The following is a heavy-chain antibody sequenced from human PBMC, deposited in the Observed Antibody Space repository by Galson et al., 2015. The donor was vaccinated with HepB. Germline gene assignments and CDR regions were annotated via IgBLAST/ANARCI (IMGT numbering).Heavy chain of an antibody. V-gene: IGHV3-30-3*01. J-gene: IGHJ4*02. D-gene: IGHD3-10*01. CDR1: GFTFSSYA. Sequence: SLRLSCAASGFTFSSYAMHWVRQAPGKGLEWVAVISYDGSNKYYADSVKGRFTISRDNSKNTLYLQMNSLRAEDTAVYYCARDRFHMVRGVIIDWGQGTLVTVSS. CDR2: ISYDGSNK. CDR3: ARDRFHMVRGVIID.